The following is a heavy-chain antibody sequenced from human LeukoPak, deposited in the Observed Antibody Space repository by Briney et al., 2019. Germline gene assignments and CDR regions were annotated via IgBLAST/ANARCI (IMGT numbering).Heavy chain of an antibody. CDR2: ISNDGGGT. Sequence: GGSLRLSCAASGFIFNNYGLIWVRQAPGKGLEWVSAISNDGGGTNYADFVKGRFTISRDNSKNTLFLQMNSLRAEDTALYYCAKGSSGYFVGLWGQGTLVTVSS. J-gene: IGHJ4*02. CDR1: GFIFNNYG. D-gene: IGHD3-22*01. CDR3: AKGSSGYFVGL. V-gene: IGHV3-23*01.